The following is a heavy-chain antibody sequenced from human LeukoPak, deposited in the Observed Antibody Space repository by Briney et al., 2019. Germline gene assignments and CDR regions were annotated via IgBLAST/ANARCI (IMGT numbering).Heavy chain of an antibody. V-gene: IGHV3-53*01. CDR1: GFTVSSNY. CDR2: IYSGGNT. Sequence: GGSLRLSCAASGFTVSSNYMSWVCQAPGKGLEWVSVIYSGGNTYYVDSVRGRFTISRDNSKNTLYLQMNSLRAEDTAIYYCMAAAGYNYGQCWGQGTLVTVSS. J-gene: IGHJ4*02. D-gene: IGHD5-18*01. CDR3: MAAAGYNYGQC.